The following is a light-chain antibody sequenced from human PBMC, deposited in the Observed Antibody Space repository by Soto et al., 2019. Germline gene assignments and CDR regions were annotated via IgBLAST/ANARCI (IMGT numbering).Light chain of an antibody. V-gene: IGKV1-33*01. CDR1: HYITNH. CDR3: QLYDTVSPIT. J-gene: IGKJ5*01. CDR2: DAT. Sequence: DIRTTQSPSSLSASVGDRVTITCQASHYITNHLNWYQQKPGKAPELLIYDATNLETGVPSRFSGSGSGTDFTFSISSLQPEDIATYYCQLYDTVSPITFGQGTRLEIK.